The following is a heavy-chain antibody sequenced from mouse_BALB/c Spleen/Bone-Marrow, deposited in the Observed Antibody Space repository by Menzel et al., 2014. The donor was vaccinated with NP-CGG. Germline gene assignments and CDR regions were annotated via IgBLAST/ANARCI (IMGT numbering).Heavy chain of an antibody. J-gene: IGHJ4*01. CDR3: ARDYYGSSGAMDY. D-gene: IGHD1-1*01. CDR1: GYTFXDYV. V-gene: IGHV1-77*01. Sequence: VQVVESGPELVKPGPSVKMSCKASGYTFXDYVISWVKQRTGQGLEWIGEIYPGSGSTYYNEKFKGKATLTADKSSNTAYMQLSSLTSEDSAVYFCARDYYGSSGAMDYWGQGTSVTVSS. CDR2: IYPGSGST.